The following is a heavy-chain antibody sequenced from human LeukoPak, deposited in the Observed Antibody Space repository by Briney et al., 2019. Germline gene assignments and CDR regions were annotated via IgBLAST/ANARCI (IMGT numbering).Heavy chain of an antibody. D-gene: IGHD2-15*01. CDR2: ISSISSYT. J-gene: IGHJ5*02. Sequence: GGSLRLSCAASGFIFSNAWMSWIRQAPGKGLEWVSYISSISSYTNYADSVKGRFTISRDNAKNSLYLQMNSLRAEDTAVYYCARDPYCSGGSCYSPSSWGQGTLVTVSS. CDR1: GFIFSNAW. V-gene: IGHV3-11*05. CDR3: ARDPYCSGGSCYSPSS.